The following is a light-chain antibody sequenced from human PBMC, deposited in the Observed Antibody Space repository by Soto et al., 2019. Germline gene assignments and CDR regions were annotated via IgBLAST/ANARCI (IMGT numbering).Light chain of an antibody. J-gene: IGKJ5*01. V-gene: IGKV3-20*01. Sequence: DIVLTQSPDTLSLSPGERATLSCRASQSVSSSHLAWYQHKPGQAPRLLIYAASSRATGSPDRFSVVVSWTDFTLTISRLEPEDLAVYYGQQYGYSPITFGQGTRLEIK. CDR3: QQYGYSPIT. CDR2: AAS. CDR1: QSVSSSH.